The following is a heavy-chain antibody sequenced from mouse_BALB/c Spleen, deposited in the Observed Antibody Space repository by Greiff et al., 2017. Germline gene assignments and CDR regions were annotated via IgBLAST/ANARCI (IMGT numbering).Heavy chain of an antibody. CDR2: ISSGGSYT. D-gene: IGHD1-2*01. J-gene: IGHJ4*01. V-gene: IGHV5-6-4*01. CDR3: TRAGPTTAGYYAMDY. CDR1: GFTFSSYT. Sequence: DVQLVESGGGLVKPGGSLKLSCAASGFTFSSYTMSWVRQTPEKRLEWVATISSGGSYTYYPDSVKGRFTISRDNAKNTLYLQMSSLKSEDTAMYYCTRAGPTTAGYYAMDYWGQGTSVTVSS.